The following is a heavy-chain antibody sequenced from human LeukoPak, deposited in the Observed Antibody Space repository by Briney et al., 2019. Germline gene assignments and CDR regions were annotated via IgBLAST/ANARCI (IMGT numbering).Heavy chain of an antibody. CDR1: GFTFSDYW. CDR3: KSGGAAPGSFDN. V-gene: IGHV3-7*01. CDR2: IKYDGDEE. J-gene: IGHJ4*02. D-gene: IGHD6-13*01. Sequence: GGSLRLSCAASGFTFSDYWMSWMRQAPGKGLEWVANIKYDGDEEYYVDSVKGRFTISRDNAKSSLYLQLNNLRVEETAVYYCKSGGAAPGSFDNWGQGTLVTVSP.